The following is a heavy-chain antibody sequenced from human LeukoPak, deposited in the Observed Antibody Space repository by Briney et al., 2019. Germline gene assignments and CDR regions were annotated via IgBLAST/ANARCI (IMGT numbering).Heavy chain of an antibody. D-gene: IGHD3-10*01. J-gene: IGHJ6*03. CDR1: GSTFSRFA. CDR3: ARGLRGSYYYYYYMDV. V-gene: IGHV1-69*13. Sequence: SVKVSCKASGSTFSRFAMSWVRRAPRQGLEWMGGIIPIFGTANYAQRFQGRVTITADESTGTAYMELSGLRSEDTAVYYCARGLRGSYYYYYYMDVWGKGTTVTISS. CDR2: IIPIFGTA.